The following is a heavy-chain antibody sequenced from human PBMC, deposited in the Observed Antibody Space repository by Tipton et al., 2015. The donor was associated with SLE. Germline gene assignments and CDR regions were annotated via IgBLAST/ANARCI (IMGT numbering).Heavy chain of an antibody. CDR1: GGSISSYY. CDR3: ARDDLTVGAFDI. D-gene: IGHD4-11*01. CDR2: TYFSGST. J-gene: IGHJ3*02. V-gene: IGHV4-59*01. Sequence: TLSLTCTVSGGSISSYYWSWIRQPPGKGLEWIGSTYFSGSTYYNPSLKSRVTTSVDTSKNQFSLKLSSVTAADTAVYYCARDDLTVGAFDIWGQGTMVTVSS.